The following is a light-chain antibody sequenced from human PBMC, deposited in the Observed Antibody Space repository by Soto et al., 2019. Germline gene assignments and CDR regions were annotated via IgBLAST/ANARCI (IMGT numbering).Light chain of an antibody. CDR1: SSDVGAYNY. CDR3: QAYDYSLTAFV. CDR2: EVT. Sequence: QSALTQPASVSGSPGQSITISCTGTSSDVGAYNYVSWYQHHPGKVPKLLIYEVTNRPSGVSDRFSGSKSGNTASLTISGLQAEDEADYYCQAYDYSLTAFVFGGGTQLTVL. V-gene: IGLV2-14*01. J-gene: IGLJ3*02.